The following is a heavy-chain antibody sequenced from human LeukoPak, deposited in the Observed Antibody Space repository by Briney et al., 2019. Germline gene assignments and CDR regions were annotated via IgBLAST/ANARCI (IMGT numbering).Heavy chain of an antibody. CDR1: GFTFSDYV. CDR2: IRYDGSNK. Sequence: PGGSLRLSCAASGFTFSDYVMNWVRQAPGKGLEWVAFIRYDGSNKYYADSVKGRFTISRDNSKNTLYLQMNSLRAEDTAVYYCATSPLRIAARPGWFDPWGQGTLVTVSS. CDR3: ATSPLRIAARPGWFDP. V-gene: IGHV3-30*02. J-gene: IGHJ5*02. D-gene: IGHD6-6*01.